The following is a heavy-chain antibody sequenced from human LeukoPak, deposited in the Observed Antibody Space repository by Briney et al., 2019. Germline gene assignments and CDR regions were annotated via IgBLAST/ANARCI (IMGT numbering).Heavy chain of an antibody. V-gene: IGHV4-34*01. CDR3: ARSTMVQVYYYCYYMDV. CDR2: INHSGST. CDR1: GGSFSGYY. J-gene: IGHJ6*03. Sequence: SETLSLTCAVYGGSFSGYYWSWIRQPPGKGLEWIGEINHSGSTNYNPSLKSRVTISVDTSKNQFSLKLSSVTAADTAVYYCARSTMVQVYYYCYYMDVWGKGTTVTVSS. D-gene: IGHD3-10*01.